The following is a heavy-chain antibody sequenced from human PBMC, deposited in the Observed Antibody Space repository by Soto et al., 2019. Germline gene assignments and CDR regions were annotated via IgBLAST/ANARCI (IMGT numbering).Heavy chain of an antibody. CDR3: ARLYGTTFHY. CDR1: GGSISSYY. V-gene: IGHV4-59*01. CDR2: IYYSGST. Sequence: QVQLQESGPGLVKPSETLSLTCTVTGGSISSYYWRWIRQPPGKGLDWIGYIYYSGSTNYNPSLKSRVTISVDTSKNQFSLKLSSVAAADTAVYYCARLYGTTFHYWGQVTLVTVAS. J-gene: IGHJ4*02. D-gene: IGHD1-7*01.